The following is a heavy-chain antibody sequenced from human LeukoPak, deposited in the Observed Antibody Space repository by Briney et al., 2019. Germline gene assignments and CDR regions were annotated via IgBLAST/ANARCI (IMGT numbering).Heavy chain of an antibody. Sequence: GGSLRLSCADSGFTFSTSWMHWVRQTPGKGLVWVSRINTDGSTTTYADSVKGRFTISRDNAENALYLEMNSLRAEDTAVYYCASSVFASGSLWGQGTLVTVSS. D-gene: IGHD3-10*01. CDR3: ASSVFASGSL. CDR1: GFTFSTSW. CDR2: INTDGSTT. J-gene: IGHJ1*01. V-gene: IGHV3-74*01.